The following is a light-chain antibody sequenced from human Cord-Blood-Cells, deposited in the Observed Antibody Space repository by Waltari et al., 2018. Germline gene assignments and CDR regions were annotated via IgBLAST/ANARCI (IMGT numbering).Light chain of an antibody. CDR1: QSIRSW. CDR2: KAS. J-gene: IGKJ1*01. V-gene: IGKV1-5*03. Sequence: DIQMTQSPSTLSASVGDRVTINCRASQSIRSWLAWYQQKPGKAPKLLIYKASSLESGVPSRFSGSGSGTEFTLTISSLQPDDFATYYCQQYNSYSWTFGQGTKVEIK. CDR3: QQYNSYSWT.